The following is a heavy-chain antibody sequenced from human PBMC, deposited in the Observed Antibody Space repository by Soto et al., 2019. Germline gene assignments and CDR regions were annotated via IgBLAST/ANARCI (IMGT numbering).Heavy chain of an antibody. V-gene: IGHV3-72*01. CDR2: TRNKANSYTT. Sequence: EVQLVESGGGLVQPGGSLRLSCAASGFTFSDHYMDWVRQAPGKGLEWVGRTRNKANSYTTEYAASVKGRFTISRDDSKNSLYLQINSLKTEDTAVYYCARDYDSSGYWDYWGQGTLVTVSS. D-gene: IGHD3-22*01. CDR3: ARDYDSSGYWDY. CDR1: GFTFSDHY. J-gene: IGHJ4*02.